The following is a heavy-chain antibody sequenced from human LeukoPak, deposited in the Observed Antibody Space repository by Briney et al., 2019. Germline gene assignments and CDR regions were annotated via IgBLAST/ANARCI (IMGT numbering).Heavy chain of an antibody. CDR2: ISAYNGNT. Sequence: GASVKVSCKASGYTFTSYGISWVRQAPGQGLEWMGWISAYNGNTNYAQKLQGRVTMTTDTSTSAAYMELRSLRSDDTAVYYCARGVLMDAPACFDYWGQGTLVTVSS. D-gene: IGHD2-8*01. V-gene: IGHV1-18*01. CDR1: GYTFTSYG. CDR3: ARGVLMDAPACFDY. J-gene: IGHJ4*02.